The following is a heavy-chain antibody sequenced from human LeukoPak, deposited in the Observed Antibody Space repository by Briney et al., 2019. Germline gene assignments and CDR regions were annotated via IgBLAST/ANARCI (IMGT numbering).Heavy chain of an antibody. D-gene: IGHD3-9*01. J-gene: IGHJ6*02. CDR3: TRDLMDYDVSTGLHHYYMDV. CDR2: INGDGRNI. Sequence: PGGSLRLSCAASGFMFSSYAMSWVRQAPGKGLEWVSRINGDGRNINYADSVRGRFTISRDNAKNTLYLQMNTLRVEDTAVYYCTRDLMDYDVSTGLHHYYMDVWGQGTTVTVSS. V-gene: IGHV3-74*01. CDR1: GFMFSSYA.